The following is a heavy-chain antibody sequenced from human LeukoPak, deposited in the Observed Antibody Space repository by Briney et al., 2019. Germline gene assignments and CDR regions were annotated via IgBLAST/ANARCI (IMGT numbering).Heavy chain of an antibody. V-gene: IGHV3-23*01. CDR3: TKGSIWLPFDY. Sequence: GGSLRLSCAASGFTFSNYAMSWARQAPGKGLEWVSAISGSGGSTYYADSVKGRFTISRDNSKNTLYLQMNSLRAEDTAVYYCTKGSIWLPFDYWGQGTLVTVSS. CDR1: GFTFSNYA. CDR2: ISGSGGST. J-gene: IGHJ4*02. D-gene: IGHD5-18*01.